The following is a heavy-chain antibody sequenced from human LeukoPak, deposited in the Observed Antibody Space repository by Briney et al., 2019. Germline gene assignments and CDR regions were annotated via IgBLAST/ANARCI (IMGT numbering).Heavy chain of an antibody. CDR3: ARGLGSVAADYYYYYMDV. CDR1: GGSFSGYY. Sequence: PSETLSLTCAVYGGSFSGYYWSWIRQPPGKGLEWIGVINHSGSTNYNPSVKSRVTISVDTSKNQFSLKLSSVTAADTAVYYCARGLGSVAADYYYYYMDVWGKGTTVTVSS. D-gene: IGHD2-15*01. CDR2: INHSGST. J-gene: IGHJ6*03. V-gene: IGHV4-34*01.